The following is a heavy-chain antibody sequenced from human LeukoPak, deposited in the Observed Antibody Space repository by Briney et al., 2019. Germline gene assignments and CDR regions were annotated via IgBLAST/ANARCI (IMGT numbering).Heavy chain of an antibody. CDR1: GYSFTSHW. CDR3: ARASRDGYNQNFDF. CDR2: IYPGASEI. V-gene: IGHV5-51*01. Sequence: NHGESLKISCKGSGYSFTSHWIGWVRQMPGKGLEWMGIIYPGASEIRYSPSFQGQVTISADTSISTAYLQWSSLKTSDTAMYYCARASRDGYNQNFDFWGQGTLVTVSS. D-gene: IGHD5-24*01. J-gene: IGHJ4*02.